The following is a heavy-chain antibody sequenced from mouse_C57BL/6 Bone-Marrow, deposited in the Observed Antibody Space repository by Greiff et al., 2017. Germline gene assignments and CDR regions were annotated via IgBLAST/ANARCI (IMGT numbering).Heavy chain of an antibody. CDR2: IYPGSGST. D-gene: IGHD2-5*01. V-gene: IGHV1-55*01. CDR1: GYTFTSYW. CDR3: ARPYYSNYWYFDV. J-gene: IGHJ1*03. Sequence: QVQLQQPGAELVKPGASVKMSCKASGYTFTSYWLTWVKQRPGQGLEWIGAIYPGSGSTNYNEKFKSKATLPVDTYSSTAYMQLSSLTSEDSAVYYCARPYYSNYWYFDVWGTGTTVTVSS.